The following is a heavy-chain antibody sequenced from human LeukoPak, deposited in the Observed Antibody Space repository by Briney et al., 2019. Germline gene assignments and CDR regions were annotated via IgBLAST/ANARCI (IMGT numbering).Heavy chain of an antibody. V-gene: IGHV4-34*01. CDR3: ARRGYCSSTSCYEYWFDP. CDR2: ISQSGNT. D-gene: IGHD2-2*01. J-gene: IGHJ5*02. CDR1: GGSLSGYQ. Sequence: PSETLSLTCAVYGGSLSGYQWSWIRQPPGKGLEWVGEISQSGNTNYNPSLKSRVAISVDTSKNQFSLKLSSVTATDTAVYYCARRGYCSSTSCYEYWFDPWGKGTLVTVSS.